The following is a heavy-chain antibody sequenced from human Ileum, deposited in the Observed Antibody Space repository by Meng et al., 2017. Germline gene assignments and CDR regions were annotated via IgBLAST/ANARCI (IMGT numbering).Heavy chain of an antibody. CDR2: IYESGTT. Sequence: QVQVQESGPGLVKPSETLSLSCAVSGDSIRNGNWWSWVRQPPGKGLEWIGEIYESGTTNYNPSLKSRVTISVDKSKNEFSLKLSSVTAADTALYYCARVSYNKGSPKFDSWGQETLVTVSS. J-gene: IGHJ4*02. D-gene: IGHD1-14*01. CDR1: GDSIRNGNW. V-gene: IGHV4-4*02. CDR3: ARVSYNKGSPKFDS.